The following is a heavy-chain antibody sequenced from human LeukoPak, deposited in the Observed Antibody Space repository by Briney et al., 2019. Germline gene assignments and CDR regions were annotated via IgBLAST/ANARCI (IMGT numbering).Heavy chain of an antibody. CDR2: IYFSGST. CDR3: ARALPSTDIGYYYMDV. CDR1: GGSISRTY. Sequence: SETLSLTCTVSGGSISRTYWSWIRQPPGKGLEWIGYIYFSGSTYYKPSLRSRVTISIDTSNKQFSLKLGSVTAADTAVYYCARALPSTDIGYYYMDVWGKGTTVTVSS. J-gene: IGHJ6*03. D-gene: IGHD2-8*02. V-gene: IGHV4-59*01.